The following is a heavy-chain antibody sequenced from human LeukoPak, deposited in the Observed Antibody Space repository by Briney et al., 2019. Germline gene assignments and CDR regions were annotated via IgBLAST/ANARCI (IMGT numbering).Heavy chain of an antibody. CDR3: ARVSSGLPGGVLEWLEYYYMDV. CDR1: GYTFTSYG. CDR2: ISAYNGNT. Sequence: ASVKVSCKASGYTFTSYGISWVRQAPGQGLEWMGWISAYNGNTNYAQKLQGRVTMTTDTSTSTAYMELRSLRSDDTAVYYCARVSSGLPGGVLEWLEYYYMDVWGKGTTVTVSS. V-gene: IGHV1-18*01. D-gene: IGHD3-3*01. J-gene: IGHJ6*03.